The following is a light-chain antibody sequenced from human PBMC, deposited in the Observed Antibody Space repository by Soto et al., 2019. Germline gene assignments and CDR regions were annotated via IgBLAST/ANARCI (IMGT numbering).Light chain of an antibody. CDR1: SSNIGSNT. CDR2: SNN. J-gene: IGLJ2*01. CDR3: AAWDDSLNGVV. V-gene: IGLV1-44*01. Sequence: QAVVTQPPSASGTPGQRVTISCSGSSSNIGSNTVNWYQQLPGTAPKLLIYSNNQRPSGVPDRFSGSKSCTSASLAISGLQSEDEADNYCAAWDDSLNGVVFGGGTKLTVL.